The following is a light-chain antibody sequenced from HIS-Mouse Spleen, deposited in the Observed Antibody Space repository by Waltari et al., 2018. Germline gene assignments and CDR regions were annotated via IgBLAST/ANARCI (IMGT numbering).Light chain of an antibody. CDR2: WDN. Sequence: QSVLTQPPSASGTPGQGVTICCSGSSSNIGSNYVYWYQQLPGTAPKLLIYWDNLRPSGVPDRLSGAKSGTAASLAIRGLRSEDEADYYCAAWDDSLSGPWVFGGGTKLTVL. CDR3: AAWDDSLSGPWV. CDR1: SSNIGSNY. V-gene: IGLV1-47*01. J-gene: IGLJ3*02.